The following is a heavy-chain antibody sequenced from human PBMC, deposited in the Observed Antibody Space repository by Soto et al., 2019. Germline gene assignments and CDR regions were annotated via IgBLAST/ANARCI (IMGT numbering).Heavy chain of an antibody. CDR1: GFTFSSYE. Sequence: PGGSLRLSCAASGFTFSSYEMNWVRQAPGKGLEWVSYISSSGSTIYYADSVKGRFTISRDNAKNSLYLQMNSLRAEDTAAYYCARVLYYDSSGAPGYWGQGTLVTVSS. J-gene: IGHJ4*02. V-gene: IGHV3-48*03. D-gene: IGHD3-22*01. CDR2: ISSSGSTI. CDR3: ARVLYYDSSGAPGY.